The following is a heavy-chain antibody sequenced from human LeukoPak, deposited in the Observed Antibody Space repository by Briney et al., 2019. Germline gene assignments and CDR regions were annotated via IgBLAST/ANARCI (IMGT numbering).Heavy chain of an antibody. CDR1: GFTFSNAW. V-gene: IGHV3-23*01. CDR2: ISGSGATT. J-gene: IGHJ4*02. D-gene: IGHD4-17*01. Sequence: PGGSLRLSCAASGFTFSNAWMTWVRQAPGKGLKWVSGISGSGATTYYADSVKGRFTISRDNSRKTLYLQMNSLRAEDTAVYYCVKDPSYGDFVLWGQGALVTVSS. CDR3: VKDPSYGDFVL.